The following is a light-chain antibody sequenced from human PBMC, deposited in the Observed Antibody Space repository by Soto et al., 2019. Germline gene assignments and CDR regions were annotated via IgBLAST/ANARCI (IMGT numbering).Light chain of an antibody. CDR2: GIS. CDR3: QHYSKSLWT. CDR1: QSISSTS. V-gene: IGKV3-20*01. Sequence: EIVLTQSPGTLSLSPGERTTLSCRASQSISSTSLAWYQQTPGQAPRHLTYGISSRATGISDRFSGSGSGTDFTRTMNRLEPGDFAVDFCQHYSKSLWTFGQGTRVDIK. J-gene: IGKJ1*01.